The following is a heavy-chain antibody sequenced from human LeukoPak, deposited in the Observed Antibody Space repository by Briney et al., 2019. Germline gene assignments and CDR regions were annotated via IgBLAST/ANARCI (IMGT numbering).Heavy chain of an antibody. CDR3: ARGLYCSSTSCPYYYYGMDV. CDR1: RYTFTGYY. V-gene: IGHV1-2*02. Sequence: ASVKVSCKASRYTFTGYYMHWVRQAPGQGLEWMGWINPNSGGTNYAQKFQGRVTMTRDTSISTAYMELSRLRSDDTAVYYCARGLYCSSTSCPYYYYGMDVWGQGTTVTVSS. J-gene: IGHJ6*02. D-gene: IGHD2-2*01. CDR2: INPNSGGT.